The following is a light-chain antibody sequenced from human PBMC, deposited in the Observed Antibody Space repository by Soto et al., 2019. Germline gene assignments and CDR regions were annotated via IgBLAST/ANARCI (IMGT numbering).Light chain of an antibody. V-gene: IGKV3-20*01. CDR1: QRLASNY. Sequence: EIVLTQSPATLSSFPGDRVTLSCRASQRLASNYLAWYQQRPGQAPRLLIYGASSRATGIPDRFSGSGSGTDFTLTITRLEPEDFAVYYCQQYGSSPRTFGQGTRLEI. CDR3: QQYGSSPRT. CDR2: GAS. J-gene: IGKJ5*01.